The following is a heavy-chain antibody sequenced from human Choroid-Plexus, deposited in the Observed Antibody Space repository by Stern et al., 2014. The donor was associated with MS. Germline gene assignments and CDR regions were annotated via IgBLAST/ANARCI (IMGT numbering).Heavy chain of an antibody. CDR1: GYSFTGYY. D-gene: IGHD2-15*01. CDR2: IDPNSGGA. J-gene: IGHJ6*02. CDR3: ARKYCSGGKCHSSAYNYNGMDV. V-gene: IGHV1-2*06. Sequence: QVQLGQSGAEVKKPGASGKVSCKASGYSFTGYYIHWVRRAPGQGLEWMGRIDPNSGGANNAQRVQGGVPLTRDTSISTTYMELSSLRSDDTAIYYCARKYCSGGKCHSSAYNYNGMDVWGQGTTVTVSS.